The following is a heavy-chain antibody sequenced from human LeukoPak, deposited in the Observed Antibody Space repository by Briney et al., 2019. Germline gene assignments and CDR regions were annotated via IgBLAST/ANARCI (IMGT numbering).Heavy chain of an antibody. CDR3: ARHSIAVAGTGYFDY. CDR1: GGSISSHY. V-gene: IGHV4-59*11. CDR2: IYYSGST. D-gene: IGHD6-19*01. Sequence: KTSETLSLTCTVSGGSISSHYWSWIRQPPGKGLEWIGYIYYSGSTNYNPSLKSRVTISVDTSKNQFSLKLSSVTAADTAVYYCARHSIAVAGTGYFDYWGQGSLVTVSS. J-gene: IGHJ4*02.